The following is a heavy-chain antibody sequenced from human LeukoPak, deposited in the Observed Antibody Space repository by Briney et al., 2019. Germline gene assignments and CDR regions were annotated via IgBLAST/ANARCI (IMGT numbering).Heavy chain of an antibody. CDR1: GGSISSYY. V-gene: IGHV4-59*08. CDR2: IYYSGST. D-gene: IGHD3-22*01. J-gene: IGHJ4*02. CDR3: ARHPSSIVVVIYYFDY. Sequence: SETLSLTCTVSGGSISSYYWSWIRQPPGKGLEWIGYIYYSGSTYYNPSLKSRVTISVDTSKNQFSLKLSSVTAADTAVYYCARHPSSIVVVIYYFDYWGQGTLVTVSS.